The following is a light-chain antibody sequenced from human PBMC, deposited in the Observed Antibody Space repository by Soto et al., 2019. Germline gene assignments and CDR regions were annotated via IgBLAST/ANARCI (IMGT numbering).Light chain of an antibody. CDR2: DVS. Sequence: QSVLTQPASVSGSPGQSIAISCTGTSSDVGGYNYVSWYQQHPGKAPKLIIYDVSNRPSGVSNRFSGSKSGNAASLTISGLQDEDEAYYYCSSYTSSGLYVFGTGTKLTVL. J-gene: IGLJ1*01. CDR1: SSDVGGYNY. CDR3: SSYTSSGLYV. V-gene: IGLV2-14*01.